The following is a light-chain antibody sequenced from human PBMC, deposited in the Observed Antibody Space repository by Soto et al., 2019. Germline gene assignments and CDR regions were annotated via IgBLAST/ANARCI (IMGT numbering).Light chain of an antibody. CDR1: QSVSSN. CDR2: GAS. J-gene: IGKJ2*02. CDR3: QQYHKWPPWT. V-gene: IGKV3-15*01. Sequence: EIVMTQSPATLSVSPGERATLSCRASQSVSSNLAWYQQKPGQAPRLLIYGASTRATGIPARFSGSGSGTALTLTISSLQSEDFAVYYCQQYHKWPPWTFGQGTKLEIK.